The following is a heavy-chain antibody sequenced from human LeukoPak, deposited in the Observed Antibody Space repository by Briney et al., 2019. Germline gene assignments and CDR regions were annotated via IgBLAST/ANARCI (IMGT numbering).Heavy chain of an antibody. D-gene: IGHD3-3*01. CDR3: ARSLTIFGARNWFDP. CDR1: GGTFSSYA. J-gene: IGHJ5*02. V-gene: IGHV1-69*05. Sequence: SVKVSCKASGGTFSSYAISWVRQAPGQGLEWMGGIIPIFGTANYAQKFQGRVTVTTDESTSTAYMELSSLRSEDTAVYYCARSLTIFGARNWFDPWGQGTLVTVSS. CDR2: IIPIFGTA.